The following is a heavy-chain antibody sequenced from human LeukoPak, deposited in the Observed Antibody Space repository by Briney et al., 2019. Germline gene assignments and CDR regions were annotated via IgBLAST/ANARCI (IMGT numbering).Heavy chain of an antibody. CDR2: ISYDGNHI. J-gene: IGHJ4*02. CDR1: GFNFSSYA. V-gene: IGHV3-30*04. D-gene: IGHD2-21*02. Sequence: PGRALRLSCAASGFNFSSYAMHWVRQAPGKGLEWVAVISYDGNHIFYADSVKGRFTISRDNSKNTLYLQMNSLTTEDTAVYYCARCGGDCYTSTQGFDYWGQGTLVTVSS. CDR3: ARCGGDCYTSTQGFDY.